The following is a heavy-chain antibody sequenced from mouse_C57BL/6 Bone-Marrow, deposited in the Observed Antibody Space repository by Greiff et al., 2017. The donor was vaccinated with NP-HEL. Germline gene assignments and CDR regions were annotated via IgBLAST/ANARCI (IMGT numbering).Heavy chain of an antibody. Sequence: QVQLQQSGPELVKPGASVKISCKASGYAFSSSWMNWVKQRPGKGLEWIGRIYPGDGDTNYNGKFKGKATLNADKSSSTAYMQLSSLTSEDSAVYFCARLSSSYWYFDVWGTGTTVTVSS. V-gene: IGHV1-82*01. D-gene: IGHD1-1*01. CDR2: IYPGDGDT. CDR3: ARLSSSYWYFDV. CDR1: GYAFSSSW. J-gene: IGHJ1*03.